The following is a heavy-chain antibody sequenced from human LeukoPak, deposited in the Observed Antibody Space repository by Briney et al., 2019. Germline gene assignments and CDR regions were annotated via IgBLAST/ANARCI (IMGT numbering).Heavy chain of an antibody. CDR3: ARVGATTPYYYMDV. Sequence: SETLSLTCTVSGGSISTNYWSWIRQPAGKGLEWIGRIYTSGGTNYNPSLKSRVTMSVDTSKNQFSLKLSSVTAADTAVYYCARVGATTPYYYMDVWGKGTTVTVSS. J-gene: IGHJ6*03. CDR1: GGSISTNY. D-gene: IGHD1-26*01. CDR2: IYTSGGT. V-gene: IGHV4-4*07.